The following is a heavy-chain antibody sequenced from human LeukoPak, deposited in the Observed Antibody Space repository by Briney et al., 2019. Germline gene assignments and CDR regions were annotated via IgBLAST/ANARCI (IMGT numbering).Heavy chain of an antibody. Sequence: GASVKVSCKASGGTFSSYTISWVRQAPGQGLEWMGGIIPIFGTANYAQKFQGRVTITADESTSTAYMELNSLRAEDTAVYYCAKGPRHHILTGHYKSHCFDFWGQGTLVTVSS. CDR1: GGTFSSYT. CDR3: AKGPRHHILTGHYKSHCFDF. D-gene: IGHD3-9*01. CDR2: IIPIFGTA. J-gene: IGHJ4*02. V-gene: IGHV1-69*13.